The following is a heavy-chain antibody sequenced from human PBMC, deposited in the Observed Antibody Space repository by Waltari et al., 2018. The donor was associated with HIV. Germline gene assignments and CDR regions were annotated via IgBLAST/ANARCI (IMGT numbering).Heavy chain of an antibody. D-gene: IGHD4-17*01. CDR3: AREAYGDYDWYFDL. CDR1: GYTFTSYA. CDR2: INAGNGNT. J-gene: IGHJ2*01. V-gene: IGHV1-3*01. Sequence: QVQLVQSGAEVKKPGASVKVSCKASGYTFTSYAMHWVRQAPGQSLEWMGWINAGNGNTKYSQKFQGRVTITRDTSASTAYMDLSSLRSEDTALYYCAREAYGDYDWYFDLWGRGTLVTVSS.